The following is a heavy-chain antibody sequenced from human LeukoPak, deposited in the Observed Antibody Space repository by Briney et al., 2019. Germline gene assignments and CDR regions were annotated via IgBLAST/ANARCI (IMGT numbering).Heavy chain of an antibody. Sequence: GGSLRLSCAASGFIFSSYSMSWVRQAPGKGLEWVSFISSSMISIHYADSVQGRFTISRDNARNILYLQMNSLRAEDTAVYYCARVYDVLTGGFDHWGQGALVTVSS. CDR2: ISSSMISI. CDR1: GFIFSSYS. J-gene: IGHJ4*02. V-gene: IGHV3-21*01. CDR3: ARVYDVLTGGFDH. D-gene: IGHD3-9*01.